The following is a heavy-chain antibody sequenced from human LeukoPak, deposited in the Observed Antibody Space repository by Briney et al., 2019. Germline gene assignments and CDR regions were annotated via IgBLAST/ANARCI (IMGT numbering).Heavy chain of an antibody. D-gene: IGHD6-13*01. CDR1: GYTFTGYY. J-gene: IGHJ4*02. CDR2: INPSGGST. V-gene: IGHV1-46*01. CDR3: ARGEGAGYSSSWYRVDY. Sequence: ASVKVSCKASGYTFTGYYMHWVRQAPGQGLEWMGIINPSGGSTSYAQKFQGRVTMTRDTSTSTVYMELSSLRSEDTAVYYCARGEGAGYSSSWYRVDYWGQGTLVTVSS.